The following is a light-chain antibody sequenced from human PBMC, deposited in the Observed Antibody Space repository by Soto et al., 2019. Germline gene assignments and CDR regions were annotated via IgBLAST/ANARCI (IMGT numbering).Light chain of an antibody. CDR3: QLYDSSLSGVI. Sequence: QSVLTQPPSVSGAPGQRVTISCTGSSSNIGAGYDVHWYLQLPGTAPKLLVYGDTNRPSGVPDRFSGSKSGTSASLAITGLQAEDEADYYCQLYDSSLSGVIFGGGTKLTVL. J-gene: IGLJ2*01. CDR1: SSNIGAGYD. V-gene: IGLV1-40*01. CDR2: GDT.